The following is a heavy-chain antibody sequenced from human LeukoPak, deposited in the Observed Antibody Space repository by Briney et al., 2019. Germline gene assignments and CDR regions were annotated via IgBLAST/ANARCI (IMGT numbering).Heavy chain of an antibody. CDR3: SRQPFASGSYYQGFIY. Sequence: GGSLKIHCKGSGYSFTSYWIGWVRQMPGEGVEWMGHIYPGDSDTRYSPSFQGQVTISANKSISTAYLQWSSLKASDNAMYYCSRQPFASGSYYQGFIYWGQGTLVTVSS. CDR2: IYPGDSDT. J-gene: IGHJ4*02. CDR1: GYSFTSYW. V-gene: IGHV5-51*01. D-gene: IGHD3-10*01.